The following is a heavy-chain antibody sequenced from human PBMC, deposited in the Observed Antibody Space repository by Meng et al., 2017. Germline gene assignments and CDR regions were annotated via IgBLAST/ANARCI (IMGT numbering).Heavy chain of an antibody. CDR3: ARNRYDRSTHVFDP. D-gene: IGHD3-22*01. J-gene: IGHJ5*02. CDR2: VSDGGYN. V-gene: IGHV4-34*01. CDR1: GGSFIGHY. Sequence: QVQLQQWGAGLLKPSETLSLTCTVYGGSFIGHYWSWIRQAPGEGLEWIGEVSDGGYNKYNPALKSRVTVSGDTSKNEVSLKLISVTAADTAVYYCARNRYDRSTHVFDPWGQGTLVTVSS.